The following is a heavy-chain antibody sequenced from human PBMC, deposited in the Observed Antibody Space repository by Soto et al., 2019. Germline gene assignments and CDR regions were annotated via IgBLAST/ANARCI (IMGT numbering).Heavy chain of an antibody. CDR2: INPNSGGT. J-gene: IGHJ6*02. D-gene: IGHD1-26*01. CDR3: ARGLYSGSYFYYYYGMDV. V-gene: IGHV1-2*04. CDR1: GYTFTGYY. Sequence: ASVKVSCKASGYTFTGYYMHWVRQAPGQGLEWMGWINPNSGGTNYAQKFQGWVTMTRDTSISTAYMELSRLRSDDTAVYYCARGLYSGSYFYYYYGMDVWGQGTTVTVSS.